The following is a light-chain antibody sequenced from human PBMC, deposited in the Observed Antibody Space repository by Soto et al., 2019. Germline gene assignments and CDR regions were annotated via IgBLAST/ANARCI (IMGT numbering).Light chain of an antibody. CDR3: QQYGSSVT. J-gene: IGKJ3*01. CDR1: QSINSN. V-gene: IGKV3-15*01. Sequence: IVMTQSPATLSVSPGERATLSCRASQSINSNLAWYQQKPGQAPRLLMFRASIRATGFPARFSGSGSGTEFNITISRLEPEDSASYYCQQYGSSVTFGPGTKVEIK. CDR2: RAS.